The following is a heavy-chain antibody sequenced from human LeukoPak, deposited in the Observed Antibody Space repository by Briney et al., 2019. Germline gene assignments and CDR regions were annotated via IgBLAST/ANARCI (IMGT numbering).Heavy chain of an antibody. CDR3: AKAAPDSSGYYSD. J-gene: IGHJ4*02. CDR1: GITFSSYA. CDR2: ITGSGASS. V-gene: IGHV3-23*01. Sequence: GGSLRLSCTASGITFSSYAMGWVRQSPGKGLEWVSSITGSGASSFYADSVKGRFTISRDNSKNTLYLQMNSLRVEDTAVYYCAKAAPDSSGYYSDWGQGTLVTVSS. D-gene: IGHD3-22*01.